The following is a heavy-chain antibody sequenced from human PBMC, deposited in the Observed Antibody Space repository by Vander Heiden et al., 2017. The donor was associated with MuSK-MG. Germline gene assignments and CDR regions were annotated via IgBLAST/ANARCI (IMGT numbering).Heavy chain of an antibody. CDR3: ARALKPTRYCSSTSCYKNWFDP. D-gene: IGHD2-2*02. CDR2: IYYSGST. Sequence: QVQLQESGPGLVKPSQTLSLTCTVPGGSISSGDYYWSWIRQPPGKGLEWIGYIYYSGSTYYNPSLKSRVTISVDTSKNQFSLKLSSVTAADTAVYYCARALKPTRYCSSTSCYKNWFDPWGQGTLVTVSS. V-gene: IGHV4-30-4*08. J-gene: IGHJ5*02. CDR1: GGSISSGDYY.